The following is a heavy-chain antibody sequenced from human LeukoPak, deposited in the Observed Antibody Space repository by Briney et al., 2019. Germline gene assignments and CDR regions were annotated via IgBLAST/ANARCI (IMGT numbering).Heavy chain of an antibody. CDR1: GGSISSYY. J-gene: IGHJ4*02. Sequence: PSETLSLTCTVSGGSISSYYWSWIRQPPGKGLEWIGYIYYSGSTNYNPSLKSRVTISVDTSKNQFSLKLSSVTAADTAVYYCARGGRRDGYNYGKLFDYWGQGTLVTVSS. CDR3: ARGGRRDGYNYGKLFDY. V-gene: IGHV4-59*01. D-gene: IGHD5-24*01. CDR2: IYYSGST.